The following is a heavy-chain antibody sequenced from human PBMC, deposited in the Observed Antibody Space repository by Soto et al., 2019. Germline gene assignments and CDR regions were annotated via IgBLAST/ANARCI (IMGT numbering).Heavy chain of an antibody. D-gene: IGHD1-20*01. CDR1: GGSISSGGYS. CDR2: IYHSGST. V-gene: IGHV4-30-2*01. J-gene: IGHJ6*02. Sequence: SETLSLTCAVSGGSISSGGYSWSWIRQPSGKGLEWIGYIYHSGSTYYNPSLKSRVTISVDRSKNQFSLKLSSVTAADTAVYYCARYKSNYYYGMDVWGQGTTVTVSS. CDR3: ARYKSNYYYGMDV.